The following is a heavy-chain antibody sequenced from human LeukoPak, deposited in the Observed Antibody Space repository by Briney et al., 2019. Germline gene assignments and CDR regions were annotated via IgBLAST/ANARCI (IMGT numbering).Heavy chain of an antibody. J-gene: IGHJ4*02. CDR2: IYYSGST. CDR1: GGSISSYY. D-gene: IGHD3-22*01. V-gene: IGHV4-59*01. CDR3: ARDPSYYDRGGFDY. Sequence: PSETLSLTRTVSGGSISSYYWSWIRQPPGKGLEWVGYIYYSGSTNYNPSLKSRVTISVDTSKNQFSLKLSSVTAADTAVYYCARDPSYYDRGGFDYWGQGTLVTVSS.